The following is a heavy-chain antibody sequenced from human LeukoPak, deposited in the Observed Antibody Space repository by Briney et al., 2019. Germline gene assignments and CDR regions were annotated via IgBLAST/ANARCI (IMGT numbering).Heavy chain of an antibody. J-gene: IGHJ6*03. V-gene: IGHV3-7*01. CDR1: GGSISSYY. Sequence: ETLSLTCTVSGGSISSYYWSWVRQAPGKGLEWVANIKQDGSEKYYVDSVKGRFTISRDNAKNSLYLQMNSLRAEDTAVYYCARDSLAARYYYYYMGVWGKGTTVTVSS. CDR2: IKQDGSEK. CDR3: ARDSLAARYYYYYMGV. D-gene: IGHD6-6*01.